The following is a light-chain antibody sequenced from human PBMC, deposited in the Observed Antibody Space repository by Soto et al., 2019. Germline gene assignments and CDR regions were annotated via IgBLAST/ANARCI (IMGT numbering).Light chain of an antibody. J-gene: IGLJ3*02. V-gene: IGLV1-44*01. Sequence: QSVLTQPPSASETPGQRVTISCSGSNSNIGENAVTWYQHLPGTAPKVLMYSDDQRPSGVPDRFSASKSGTSASLAISGLRSEDAADYYCAVWDDNLDGWVFGGGTKVTVL. CDR1: NSNIGENA. CDR2: SDD. CDR3: AVWDDNLDGWV.